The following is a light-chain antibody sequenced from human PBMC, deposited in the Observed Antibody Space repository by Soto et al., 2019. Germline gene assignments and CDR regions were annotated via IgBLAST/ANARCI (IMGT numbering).Light chain of an antibody. CDR1: QGIGRW. V-gene: IGKV1-12*01. Sequence: DIQLTQSPSSVSASVGDRVTFTCRASQGIGRWLAWYQQKPGKAPKLLIYAASSLQSGVPSRFSGSGSGTDFTLTNSSLQPEDFGTYYCQQANSFPLTFGGGTKVDSK. CDR3: QQANSFPLT. J-gene: IGKJ4*01. CDR2: AAS.